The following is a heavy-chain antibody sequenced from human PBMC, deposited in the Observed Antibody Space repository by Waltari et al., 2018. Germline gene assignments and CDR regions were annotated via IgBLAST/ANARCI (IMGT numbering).Heavy chain of an antibody. D-gene: IGHD3-10*01. CDR2: SDHIGSS. CDR3: ARGNVGRYFGDSKGSYYGMDV. CDR1: GGSFSGYY. Sequence: QVQLQQWGAGLLKPSETLSLTCAVYGGSFSGYYWSWVRQPPGKGLEGIGESDHIGSSNYNRALMSRVTVSVDASKNQFSLKLSSVTAADTAVYYCARGNVGRYFGDSKGSYYGMDVWGQGTTVTVSS. V-gene: IGHV4-34*01. J-gene: IGHJ6*02.